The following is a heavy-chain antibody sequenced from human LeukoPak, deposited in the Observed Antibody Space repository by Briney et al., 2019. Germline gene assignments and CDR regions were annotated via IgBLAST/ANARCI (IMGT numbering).Heavy chain of an antibody. J-gene: IGHJ4*02. CDR2: INHSGST. CDR1: GGSFSGYY. D-gene: IGHD3-16*01. CDR3: ARDGPIGVYY. V-gene: IGHV4-34*01. Sequence: SETLSLTSAVYGGSFSGYYWSWIRQPPGKGLEWIGEINHSGSTNYNPSLKSRVTISVDTSKNQFSLKLSSVTAADTTVYYCARDGPIGVYYWGQGTLVTVSS.